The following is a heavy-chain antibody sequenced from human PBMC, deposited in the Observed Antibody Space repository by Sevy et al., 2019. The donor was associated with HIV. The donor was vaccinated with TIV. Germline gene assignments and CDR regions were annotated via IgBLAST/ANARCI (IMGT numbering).Heavy chain of an antibody. Sequence: GESLKISCTASGFDFPNAWMNWIRQVPGKGLEWVGHIKSITDGGAADYAAPGKGRFTISRHDSKNTLYLQMNSLKAEDTAVYYCSTDDLISYWGRGTLVTVSS. CDR1: GFDFPNAW. CDR3: STDDLISY. CDR2: IKSITDGGAA. V-gene: IGHV3-15*07. D-gene: IGHD3-3*02. J-gene: IGHJ4*02.